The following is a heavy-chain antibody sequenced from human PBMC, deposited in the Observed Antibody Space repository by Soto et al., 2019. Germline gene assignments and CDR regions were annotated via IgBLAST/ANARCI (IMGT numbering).Heavy chain of an antibody. Sequence: QITLKESGPTLVKPTQTLTLTCTFSGFSLSTSGVGVGWIRQPPGKALEWLALIYWADDKRYSPSLKSSLTITKDTSKNQVVLTMTNMDPVDTATYYCAHRRVMITFGGVIVIGGAFDIWGQGTMVTVSS. CDR3: AHRRVMITFGGVIVIGGAFDI. CDR2: IYWADDK. J-gene: IGHJ3*02. V-gene: IGHV2-5*02. D-gene: IGHD3-16*02. CDR1: GFSLSTSGVG.